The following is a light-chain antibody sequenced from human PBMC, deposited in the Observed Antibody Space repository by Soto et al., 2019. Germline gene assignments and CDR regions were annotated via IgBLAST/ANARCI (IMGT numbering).Light chain of an antibody. J-gene: IGLJ3*02. V-gene: IGLV2-23*01. CDR3: CSYAGSSTWV. CDR2: GDT. CDR1: ISDVGGYNF. Sequence: QSALTQPASVSGSPGQSITITCSGTISDVGGYNFVSWYQQHPGKAPKLIIYGDTQWPSGVSNRFSGSKSGNTASLTSSGLQAEDAADYYCCSYAGSSTWVFGGGTKLTVL.